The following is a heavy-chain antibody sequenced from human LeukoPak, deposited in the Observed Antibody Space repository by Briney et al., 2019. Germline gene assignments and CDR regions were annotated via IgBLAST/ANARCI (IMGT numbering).Heavy chain of an antibody. CDR1: GGSISSGGYS. J-gene: IGHJ4*02. CDR3: ARAVPYSSSSGSGFFDY. V-gene: IGHV4-30-2*01. D-gene: IGHD6-6*01. CDR2: IYHSGST. Sequence: PSQTLSLTCAVSGGSISSGGYSWSWIRQPPGKGLEWIGYIYHSGSTYYNPSLKSRVTISVDTSKKQFSLKLSSVTAADTAVYYCARAVPYSSSSGSGFFDYWGQGTLVTVSS.